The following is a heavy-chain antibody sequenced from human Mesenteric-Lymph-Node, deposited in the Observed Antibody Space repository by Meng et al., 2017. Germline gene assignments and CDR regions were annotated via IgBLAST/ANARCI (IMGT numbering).Heavy chain of an antibody. CDR3: ANGGSGELFGTFFDS. Sequence: GGSLRLSCAASGFTFDDYGMSWVRQAPGKGLEWVSGINWNGGSTGYADSVKGRFTISRDNAKNSLYLQMKSLRAEDTAVYYCANGGSGELFGTFFDSWGQGTLVTVSS. CDR2: INWNGGST. V-gene: IGHV3-20*04. D-gene: IGHD3-10*01. CDR1: GFTFDDYG. J-gene: IGHJ4*02.